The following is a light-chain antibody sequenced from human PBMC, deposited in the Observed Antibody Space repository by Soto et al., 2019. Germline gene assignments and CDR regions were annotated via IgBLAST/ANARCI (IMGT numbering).Light chain of an antibody. Sequence: QSALTQPASVSGSPGQSITISCTGTSSDVGGYDYVSWYQQLPGKAPKLLIYDVNNRPSGVSHRSSGSKSGNTASLTISGLQAEDEADYYCSSYTGGSTFVFGSGTKVTVL. V-gene: IGLV2-14*01. CDR1: SSDVGGYDY. CDR2: DVN. J-gene: IGLJ1*01. CDR3: SSYTGGSTFV.